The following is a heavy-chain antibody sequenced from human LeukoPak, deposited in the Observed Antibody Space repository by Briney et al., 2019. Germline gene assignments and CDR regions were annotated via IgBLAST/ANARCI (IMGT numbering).Heavy chain of an antibody. J-gene: IGHJ4*02. Sequence: ASVKVSCKASGYTFTSYYMHWVRQAPGQGLEWMGWINPNSGGTNYAQKFQGRVTMTRDTSISTAYMELSRLRSDDTAVYYCARNGDRAMVSPGYWGQGTLVTVSS. CDR3: ARNGDRAMVSPGY. V-gene: IGHV1-2*02. D-gene: IGHD5-18*01. CDR2: INPNSGGT. CDR1: GYTFTSYY.